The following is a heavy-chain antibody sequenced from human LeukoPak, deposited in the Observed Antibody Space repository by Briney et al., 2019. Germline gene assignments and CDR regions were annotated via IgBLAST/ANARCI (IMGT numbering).Heavy chain of an antibody. Sequence: SETLSLTCAVYGGSFSGYYWSWIRQPPGKGLEWIGEINHSGSTNYNPSLKSRVTISVDTSKNQFSLKLSSVTAADTAVYYCARGGDYMRIWGQGTLVSVSS. CDR2: INHSGST. CDR1: GGSFSGYY. CDR3: ARGGDYMRI. J-gene: IGHJ4*02. V-gene: IGHV4-34*01. D-gene: IGHD4-17*01.